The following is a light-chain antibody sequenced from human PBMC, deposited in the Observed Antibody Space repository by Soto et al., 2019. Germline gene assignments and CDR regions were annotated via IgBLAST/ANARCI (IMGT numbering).Light chain of an antibody. CDR2: ASY. V-gene: IGKV1-39*01. Sequence: DIMLTQSPSSLSASVGDRVTITCRASQSISTYLNWYQQKPGTAPKLLIYASYTLQSGVPSRFSGSGSGTDFTLTISSLQPEDFATYYCQQSYSTPPTFGGGTKVDI. CDR1: QSISTY. CDR3: QQSYSTPPT. J-gene: IGKJ4*01.